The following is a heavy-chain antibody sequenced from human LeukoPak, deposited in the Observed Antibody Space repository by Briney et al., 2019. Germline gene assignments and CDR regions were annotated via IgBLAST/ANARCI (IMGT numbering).Heavy chain of an antibody. Sequence: GASVKVSCKASGGTFSSYAISWVRQAPGQGLEWMGRIIPILGIANYAQKFQGRVTMTRDTSTSTVYMELSSLRAEDTAIYYCAKGLKTAVGPYKGYHYYMDVWGKGTTVTVSS. CDR2: IIPILGIA. J-gene: IGHJ6*03. CDR3: AKGLKTAVGPYKGYHYYMDV. D-gene: IGHD5-18*01. CDR1: GGTFSSYA. V-gene: IGHV1-69*04.